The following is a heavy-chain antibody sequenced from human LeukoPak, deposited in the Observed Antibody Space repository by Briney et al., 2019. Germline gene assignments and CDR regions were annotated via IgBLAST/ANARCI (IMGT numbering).Heavy chain of an antibody. CDR2: IYSDGTT. CDR1: GASTTSYY. D-gene: IGHD3-22*01. V-gene: IGHV4-59*01. Sequence: PSETLSLTCSVSGASTTSYYWNWIRQAPGKGLEWIGYIYSDGTTSYSPSLRSRVTISIDTSRNQFSLKLSSVTAADAAVYYCARDTRSYDTSGYYYFDHWGQGALVTVSS. J-gene: IGHJ4*02. CDR3: ARDTRSYDTSGYYYFDH.